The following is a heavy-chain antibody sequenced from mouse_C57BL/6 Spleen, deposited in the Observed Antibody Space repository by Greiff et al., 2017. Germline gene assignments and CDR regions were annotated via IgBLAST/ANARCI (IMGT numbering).Heavy chain of an antibody. J-gene: IGHJ2*01. CDR1: GFTFSDYG. V-gene: IGHV5-17*01. CDR3: ARRLRAYFDY. D-gene: IGHD2-4*01. Sequence: EVKLMESGGGLVKPGGSLKLSCAASGFTFSDYGMHWVRQAPEKGLEWVAYISSGSSTIYYADTVKGRFTISRDNAKNTLFLHMTSLRSEDTAMYYCARRLRAYFDYWGQGTTLTVSS. CDR2: ISSGSSTI.